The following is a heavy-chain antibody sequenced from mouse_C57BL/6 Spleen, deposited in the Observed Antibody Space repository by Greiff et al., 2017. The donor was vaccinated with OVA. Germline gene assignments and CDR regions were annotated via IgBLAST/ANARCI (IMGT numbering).Heavy chain of an antibody. Sequence: EVQLVESGGGLVKPGGSLKLSCAASGFTFSDYGMHWVRQAPEKGLEWVAYISSGSSTIYYADTVKGRFTISRDNAKNTLFLQMTSLRSEDTAMYYCATGTAGWYFDVWGTGTTVTVSS. V-gene: IGHV5-17*01. D-gene: IGHD3-3*01. CDR3: ATGTAGWYFDV. CDR1: GFTFSDYG. J-gene: IGHJ1*03. CDR2: ISSGSSTI.